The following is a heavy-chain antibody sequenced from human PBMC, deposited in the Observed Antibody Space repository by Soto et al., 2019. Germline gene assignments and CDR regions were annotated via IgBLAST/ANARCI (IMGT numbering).Heavy chain of an antibody. V-gene: IGHV4-31*03. D-gene: IGHD1-1*01. Sequence: SETLSLTCTVSGGSIRSDGYHWSWIRQHPGKGLEWIGYIYYSGTTYYNPSLKRRVTISVDTSKNQFSLKLSSVTAADTAMYYCARVSLAGTTVDYWGQGTLVTVSS. CDR3: ARVSLAGTTVDY. CDR1: GGSIRSDGYH. J-gene: IGHJ4*02. CDR2: IYYSGTT.